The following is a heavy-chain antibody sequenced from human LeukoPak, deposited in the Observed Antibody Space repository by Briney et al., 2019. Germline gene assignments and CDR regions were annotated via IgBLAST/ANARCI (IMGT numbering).Heavy chain of an antibody. V-gene: IGHV3-53*01. CDR2: IYSGGST. Sequence: PGGSLRLSCAASGFTVSSNYMSWVRQAPGKGLEWVSVIYSGGSTYYADSVKGRFTISRDNSKNTLYPQMNSLRAEDTAVYYCARLETTVTKRFGWFDPWGQGTLVTVSS. J-gene: IGHJ5*02. D-gene: IGHD4-17*01. CDR1: GFTVSSNY. CDR3: ARLETTVTKRFGWFDP.